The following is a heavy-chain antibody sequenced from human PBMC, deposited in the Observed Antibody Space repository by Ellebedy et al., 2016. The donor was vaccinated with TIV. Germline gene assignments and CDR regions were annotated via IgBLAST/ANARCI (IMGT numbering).Heavy chain of an antibody. J-gene: IGHJ4*02. Sequence: GESLKISCAASGFTFSSNWMSWVRQAPGKGLELVAKIKEDGSLKYYVDAVKGRFAISRDNAKNSLYLQMNTLRAEDTAVYYCARRVAGKASFDYWGQGTLVTVSS. V-gene: IGHV3-7*01. CDR3: ARRVAGKASFDY. CDR1: GFTFSSNW. CDR2: IKEDGSLK. D-gene: IGHD6-19*01.